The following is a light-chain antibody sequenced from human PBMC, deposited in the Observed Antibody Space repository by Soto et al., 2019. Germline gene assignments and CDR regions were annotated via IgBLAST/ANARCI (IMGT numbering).Light chain of an antibody. V-gene: IGKV3-20*01. J-gene: IGKJ2*01. Sequence: EIVLTQSPGTLSLSPGERATPSCRASQSVSSSSYLAWYQQKPGQAPRLLIYGASSRATGIPDRFSGSGSGTDFTLTISRLEPADFAVYYCHQYGSSPSYTFGQGTKLEIK. CDR1: QSVSSSSY. CDR3: HQYGSSPSYT. CDR2: GAS.